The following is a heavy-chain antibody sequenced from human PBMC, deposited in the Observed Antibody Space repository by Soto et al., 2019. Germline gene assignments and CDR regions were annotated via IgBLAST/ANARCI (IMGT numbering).Heavy chain of an antibody. CDR3: ARQEYYDSSGYFWDY. V-gene: IGHV5-10-1*01. D-gene: IGHD3-22*01. Sequence: GESLKISCKGSGYSFTSYWISWVRQMPGKGLEWMGRIDPSDSYTNYSPSFQGHVTISADKSISTAYLQWSSLKASDTAMFYCARQEYYDSSGYFWDYWGQGTLVTVSS. J-gene: IGHJ4*02. CDR2: IDPSDSYT. CDR1: GYSFTSYW.